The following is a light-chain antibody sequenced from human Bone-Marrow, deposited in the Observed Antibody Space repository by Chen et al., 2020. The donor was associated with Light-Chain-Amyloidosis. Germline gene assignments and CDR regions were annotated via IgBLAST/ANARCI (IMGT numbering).Light chain of an antibody. J-gene: IGKJ1*01. Sequence: EIVLTQSPGTLSLSPGERATLSCRASLSVSSDYLAWYQQKPGQAPRVLISGASSRATGIPDRVSGSGSGTDFSLTISRLEPEDFGVYYCHEYGNSPKTFGQGTKVEI. V-gene: IGKV3-20*01. CDR3: HEYGNSPKT. CDR2: GAS. CDR1: LSVSSDY.